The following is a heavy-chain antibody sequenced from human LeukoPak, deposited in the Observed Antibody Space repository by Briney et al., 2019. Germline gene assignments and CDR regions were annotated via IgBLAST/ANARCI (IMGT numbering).Heavy chain of an antibody. Sequence: GGSLRLSCSCSGFTFSSYAMHWVRQAPGKGLEYVSAISSNGGSTYYEDSVKGRFTISRDNSKNTLYLQMSSLRAEYTAVYYCVKDPGHDDAFDIWGQGTMVTVSS. CDR1: GFTFSSYA. J-gene: IGHJ3*02. CDR2: ISSNGGST. CDR3: VKDPGHDDAFDI. V-gene: IGHV3-64D*06.